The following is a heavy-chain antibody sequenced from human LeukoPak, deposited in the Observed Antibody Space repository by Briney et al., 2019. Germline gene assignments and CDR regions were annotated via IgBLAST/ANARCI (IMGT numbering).Heavy chain of an antibody. D-gene: IGHD3-10*01. Sequence: GGSLRLSCAASEFTVSSNYMNWVRQAPGKGLEWVSIIYSGGSTYYADSVKGRFTISRDNSKNTLHLQMNSLRAEDTAVYYCARGHMYYYGSGSYDFDYWGQGTLVTVSS. J-gene: IGHJ4*02. CDR3: ARGHMYYYGSGSYDFDY. CDR1: EFTVSSNY. CDR2: IYSGGST. V-gene: IGHV3-66*01.